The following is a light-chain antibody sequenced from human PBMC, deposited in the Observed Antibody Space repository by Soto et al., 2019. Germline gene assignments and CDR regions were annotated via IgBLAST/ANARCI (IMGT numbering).Light chain of an antibody. CDR1: SSDVGGYNY. V-gene: IGLV2-11*01. Sequence: QSALTQPRSVYGSPGQSVTISCTGTSSDVGGYNYVSWYQQHPGIAPQLIIYDITKRPSGVPDRFSGSKSGNTASLTISGLQAEDEADYYCCSYAGRYSWVFGGGTKVTVL. CDR3: CSYAGRYSWV. J-gene: IGLJ3*02. CDR2: DIT.